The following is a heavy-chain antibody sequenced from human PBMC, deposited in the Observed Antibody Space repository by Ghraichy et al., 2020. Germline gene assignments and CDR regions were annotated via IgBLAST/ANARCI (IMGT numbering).Heavy chain of an antibody. CDR1: GFTFSTYW. D-gene: IGHD6-13*01. J-gene: IGHJ4*02. Sequence: GGSLRLSCAASGFTFSTYWMNWVRQAPGKGLEWVANIQQDGSEKNYVDSVKGRFTISRDNAKDSLYLQMNSLRAEDTAVYYCARGGYSSSYYRSWGQGTLVTVSS. V-gene: IGHV3-7*01. CDR3: ARGGYSSSYYRS. CDR2: IQQDGSEK.